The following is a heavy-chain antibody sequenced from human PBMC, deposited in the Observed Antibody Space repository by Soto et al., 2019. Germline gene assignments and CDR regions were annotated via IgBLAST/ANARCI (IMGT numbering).Heavy chain of an antibody. CDR1: GGSFSGYY. CDR3: ARGRRGYYYDSSGPPRYVY. CDR2: INHSGST. Sequence: QVQLQQWGAGLLKPSETLSLTCAVYGGSFSGYYWSWIRQPPEKGLEWIREINHSGSTNDNPSLKSRVTISVDTSKNQFSLKLSSVTAADTAVYYCARGRRGYYYDSSGPPRYVYWGQRTLVTVSS. J-gene: IGHJ4*02. V-gene: IGHV4-34*01. D-gene: IGHD3-22*01.